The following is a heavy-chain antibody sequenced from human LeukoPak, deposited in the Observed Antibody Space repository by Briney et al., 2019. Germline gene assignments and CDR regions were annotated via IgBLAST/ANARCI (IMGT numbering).Heavy chain of an antibody. V-gene: IGHV4-59*08. D-gene: IGHD2-2*01. J-gene: IGHJ4*02. CDR1: GGSISSYY. CDR2: IYYSGST. Sequence: SETLSLTCTVSGGSISSYYWSWIRQPPGKGLEWIGYIYYSGSTNYNPSLKSRVTISVDTSKNHFSLKLSSVTAADTAVYYCARRDCSSTSCPFDYWGQGTLVTVSS. CDR3: ARRDCSSTSCPFDY.